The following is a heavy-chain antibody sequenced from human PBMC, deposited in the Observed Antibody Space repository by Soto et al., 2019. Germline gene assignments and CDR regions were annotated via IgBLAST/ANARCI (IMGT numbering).Heavy chain of an antibody. V-gene: IGHV1-18*01. CDR1: GYTFTSYG. J-gene: IGHJ6*02. CDR2: ISAYNGKT. Sequence: QVQLVQSGAEVKKPGASVKVSCKASGYTFTSYGISWVRQAPGQGLEWMGWISAYNGKTNYAQKLQGRVTMTTDTSTRPAYMELRSLRSDDTSVHYCAAAPQEVAVSATAVGHYYYGMDVWGQGTTVTVSS. CDR3: AAAPQEVAVSATAVGHYYYGMDV. D-gene: IGHD2-15*01.